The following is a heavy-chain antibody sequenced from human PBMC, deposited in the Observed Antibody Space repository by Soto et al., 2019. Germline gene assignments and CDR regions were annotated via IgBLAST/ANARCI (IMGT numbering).Heavy chain of an antibody. CDR1: GGSISSGDYY. CDR2: IYYSGST. J-gene: IGHJ3*02. CDR3: ARALSIAARPWAFDI. V-gene: IGHV4-30-4*01. Sequence: SETLSLTCTVSGGSISSGDYYWSWIRQPPGKGLEWIGYIYYSGSTYYNPSLKSRVTISVDTSKNQFSLKLSSVTAADTAVYYCARALSIAARPWAFDIWGQGTMVTVSS. D-gene: IGHD6-6*01.